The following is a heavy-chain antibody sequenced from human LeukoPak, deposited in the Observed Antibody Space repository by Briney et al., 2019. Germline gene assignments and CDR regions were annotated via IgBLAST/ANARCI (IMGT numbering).Heavy chain of an antibody. J-gene: IGHJ4*02. CDR1: GFTFSSYA. D-gene: IGHD5-12*01. CDR2: ISGSGGST. V-gene: IGHV3-23*01. CDR3: ARGITSGPRRYDVRNFDY. Sequence: GVSLRLSCAASGFTFSSYAMSWVRQAPGKGLEWVSAISGSGGSTYYADSVKGRFTISRDNAKNSLYLQMNSLRAEDTAVYYCARGITSGPRRYDVRNFDYWGQGTPVTVSS.